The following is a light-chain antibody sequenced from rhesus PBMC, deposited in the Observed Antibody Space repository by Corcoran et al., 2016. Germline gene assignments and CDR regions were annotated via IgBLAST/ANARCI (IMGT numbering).Light chain of an antibody. V-gene: IGLV1-60*01. CDR2: YND. Sequence: QSVLTQPPSASEAARKSVTISCSGSSSNIGSNSVSWYQQLPGTAPKLLIYYNDQRASGASDRFSGSKSGTSASLAISGLQTEDEADYYCAAWDDSLSGYIFGAGTRLTVL. J-gene: IGLJ1*01. CDR3: AAWDDSLSGYI. CDR1: SSNIGSNS.